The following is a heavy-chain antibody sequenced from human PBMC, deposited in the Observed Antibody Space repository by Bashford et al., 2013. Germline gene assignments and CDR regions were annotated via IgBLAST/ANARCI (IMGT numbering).Heavy chain of an antibody. Sequence: GESLKISCKGSGFDFSRDWIGWVRQMSGKGLEWMGIIYPGDSDTRYSPSFEGHVTISADKSINTVYLQMDSLRVDDTAMYYCARDQWGSDNSWYVHWGQGTLVTVSS. CDR3: ARDQWGSDNSWYVH. D-gene: IGHD3-16*01. CDR2: IYPGDSDT. V-gene: IGHV5-51*01. CDR1: GFDFSRDW. J-gene: IGHJ5*02.